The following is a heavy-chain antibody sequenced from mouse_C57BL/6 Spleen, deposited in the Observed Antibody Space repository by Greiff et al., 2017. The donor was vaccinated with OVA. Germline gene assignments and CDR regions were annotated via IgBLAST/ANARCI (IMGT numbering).Heavy chain of an antibody. J-gene: IGHJ4*01. CDR1: GFTFTDYY. CDR3: ARYTYSNYGYYAMDY. CDR2: IRNKANGYTT. D-gene: IGHD2-5*01. Sequence: EVKLVESGGGLVQPGGSLSLSCAASGFTFTDYYMSWVRQTPGKALEWLGFIRNKANGYTTEYSASVKGRFTISRDNSQSILYLQMNALRAEDSATYYCARYTYSNYGYYAMDYWGQGTSVTVSS. V-gene: IGHV7-3*01.